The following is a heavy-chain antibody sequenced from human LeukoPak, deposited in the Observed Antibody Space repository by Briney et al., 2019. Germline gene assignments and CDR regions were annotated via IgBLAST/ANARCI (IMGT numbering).Heavy chain of an antibody. Sequence: ASVKVSCKASGYTFTSYAMNWVRQAPGQGLEWMGWINPNSGGTNYAQKFQGRVTMTRDTSISTAYMELSRLRSDDTAVYYCARGPNIVVEPAAVQNWFDPWGQGTLVTVSS. D-gene: IGHD2-2*01. V-gene: IGHV1-2*02. CDR3: ARGPNIVVEPAAVQNWFDP. J-gene: IGHJ5*02. CDR1: GYTFTSYA. CDR2: INPNSGGT.